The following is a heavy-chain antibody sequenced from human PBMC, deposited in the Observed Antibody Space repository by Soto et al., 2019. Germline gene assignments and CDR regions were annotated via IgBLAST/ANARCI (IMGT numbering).Heavy chain of an antibody. D-gene: IGHD3-22*01. V-gene: IGHV4-34*01. Sequence: PSETLSLTCAVYGGSFSGYYWSWIRQPPGKGLEWIGEINHSGSTNYNPSLKSRVTISVDTSKNQFSLKLSSVTAADTAVYYCARGPSSYYYDSSGYYLTPAYDYWGQGTSVTVSS. J-gene: IGHJ4*02. CDR1: GGSFSGYY. CDR3: ARGPSSYYYDSSGYYLTPAYDY. CDR2: INHSGST.